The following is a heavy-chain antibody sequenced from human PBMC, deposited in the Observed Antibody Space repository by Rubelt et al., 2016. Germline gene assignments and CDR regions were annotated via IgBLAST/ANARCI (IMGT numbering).Heavy chain of an antibody. CDR1: GFTLDDYA. Sequence: GGGLVQPGRSLRLSCAASGFTLDDYAMHWVRQAPGKGLEWVSGISWNSGSIGYADSVKGRFTISRDNAKNSLYLQMNSLRGEDTAVYYCARVSAGTDYFDYWGQGTLVTVSS. V-gene: IGHV3-9*01. J-gene: IGHJ4*02. CDR2: ISWNSGSI. D-gene: IGHD1-1*01. CDR3: ARVSAGTDYFDY.